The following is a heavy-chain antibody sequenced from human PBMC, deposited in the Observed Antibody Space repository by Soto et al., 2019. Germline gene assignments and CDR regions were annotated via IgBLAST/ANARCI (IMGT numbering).Heavy chain of an antibody. Sequence: PGGSLRLSCAASGFTFSSYGMHWVRQAPGKGLEWVAVISYDGSNKYYADSVKGRFTISRDNSKNTLYLQMNSLRAEDTAVYYCAKDRWVAAAGPDAFDIWGQGTMVTVSS. CDR3: AKDRWVAAAGPDAFDI. J-gene: IGHJ3*02. D-gene: IGHD6-13*01. CDR1: GFTFSSYG. CDR2: ISYDGSNK. V-gene: IGHV3-30*18.